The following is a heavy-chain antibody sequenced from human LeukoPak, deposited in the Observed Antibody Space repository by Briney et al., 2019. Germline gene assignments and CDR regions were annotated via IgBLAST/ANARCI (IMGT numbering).Heavy chain of an antibody. V-gene: IGHV3-72*01. D-gene: IGHD3-22*01. CDR1: GFTFSDHY. CDR2: TRNKVNSNAA. J-gene: IGHJ3*02. Sequence: GGFLRLSCAASGFTFSDHYMDWVRQAPGKGLEWVGRTRNKVNSNAAEYAASVKGRFTISRDDSKNLLYLQMNSLKTEDTAVYHCARPHYQSRDYFDQDAFDIWGQGTMVTVSS. CDR3: ARPHYQSRDYFDQDAFDI.